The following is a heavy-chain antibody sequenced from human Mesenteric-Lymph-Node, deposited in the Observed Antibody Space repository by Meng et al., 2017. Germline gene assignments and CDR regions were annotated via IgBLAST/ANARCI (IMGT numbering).Heavy chain of an antibody. CDR3: AKPSLSWCGGDCYHDY. Sequence: SVKVSCKASGGTFSSYTISWVRQAPGQGLEWMGRIIPILGIANYAQKFQGRVTITADKSTSTAYMELSSLRSEDTAVYYCAKPSLSWCGGDCYHDYWGQGTLVTVSS. CDR2: IIPILGIA. J-gene: IGHJ4*02. CDR1: GGTFSSYT. D-gene: IGHD2-21*02. V-gene: IGHV1-69*02.